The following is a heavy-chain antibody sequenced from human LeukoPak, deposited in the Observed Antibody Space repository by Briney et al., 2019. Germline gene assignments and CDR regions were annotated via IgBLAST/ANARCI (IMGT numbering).Heavy chain of an antibody. CDR1: GFTFSSYA. D-gene: IGHD2-15*01. V-gene: IGHV3-23*01. J-gene: IGHJ4*02. Sequence: GGTLRLSCAASGFTFSSYAMSWVRQAPGKGLEWVSGISGSGGSTYYAASVKGRFTSSRDNSKNTLYLQMNSLRAEDTGVYYCAKDDTYCSGGSCPGWYFAFWGEGTLVPVSS. CDR2: ISGSGGST. CDR3: AKDDTYCSGGSCPGWYFAF.